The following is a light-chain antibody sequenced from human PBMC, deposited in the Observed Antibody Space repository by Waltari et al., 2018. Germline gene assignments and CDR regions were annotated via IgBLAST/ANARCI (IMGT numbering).Light chain of an antibody. J-gene: IGKJ1*01. CDR1: QGISSY. CDR2: EAS. Sequence: IQLTQSPSSLSASVGDRVTITCRASQGISSYLGWYQQKPGRAPKLLIYEASNLYSGVPSRFSGSGSGTDFTLTISSLQAEDVAVYYCQQYFLTPTFGLGTRVEVK. V-gene: IGKV1-9*01. CDR3: QQYFLTPT.